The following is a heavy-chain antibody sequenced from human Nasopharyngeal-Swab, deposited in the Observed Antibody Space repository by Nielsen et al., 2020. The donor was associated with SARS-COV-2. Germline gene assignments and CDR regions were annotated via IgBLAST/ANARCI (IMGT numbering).Heavy chain of an antibody. J-gene: IGHJ1*01. D-gene: IGHD1-26*01. CDR3: AKDSSGSYLGHFQH. CDR1: GFTFDDYA. CDR2: ISWNSGNI. Sequence: GGSLRLSCAASGFTFDDYAMHWVRQAPGKGLEWVSGISWNSGNIGYADSVKGRFTISRDNAKNSLYLQMNSLRAEDTALYYCAKDSSGSYLGHFQHWGQGTLVTVSS. V-gene: IGHV3-9*01.